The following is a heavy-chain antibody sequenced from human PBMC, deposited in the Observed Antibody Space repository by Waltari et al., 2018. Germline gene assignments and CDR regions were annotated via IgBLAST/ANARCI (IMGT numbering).Heavy chain of an antibody. J-gene: IGHJ4*02. CDR2: IKSKTDGGTT. Sequence: EVQLVESGGGLVKPGGSLRLSCAASGFTFSNAWMSWVRQAPGKGLEWVGHIKSKTDGGTTDYAAPVKGRFTISRDDSKNTLYLQMNSLKTEDTAVYYCTTAETMKRDYWGQGTQVTVSS. CDR3: TTAETMKRDY. CDR1: GFTFSNAW. D-gene: IGHD3-22*01. V-gene: IGHV3-15*01.